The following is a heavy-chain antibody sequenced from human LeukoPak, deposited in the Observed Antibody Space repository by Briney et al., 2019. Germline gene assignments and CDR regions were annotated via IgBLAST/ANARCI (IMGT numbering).Heavy chain of an antibody. CDR3: ARAGSYGYDY. CDR1: GGSFSGYY. D-gene: IGHD5-18*01. V-gene: IGHV4-34*01. CDR2: INHSGST. J-gene: IGHJ4*02. Sequence: SETLSLTCAVYGGSFSGYYWSWIRQPPGKGLEWIGEINHSGSTNYNPSLKSRVTISVDTSKNQFSLKLSPVTAANTAVYYCARAGSYGYDYWGQGTLVTVSS.